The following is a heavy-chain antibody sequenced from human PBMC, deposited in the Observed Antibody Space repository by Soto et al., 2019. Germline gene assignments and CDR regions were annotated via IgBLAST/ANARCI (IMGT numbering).Heavy chain of an antibody. D-gene: IGHD3-10*01. CDR1: GGSITNYY. CDR2: IYYSRNT. CDR3: ARVSAGIDY. J-gene: IGHJ4*02. V-gene: IGHV4-59*01. Sequence: PSETLSLTCTVSGGSITNYYWSWIRQPPGKGLEWIGYIYYSRNTNYNPSLKSRITISVDTSKNQFSLNLNSVTAADTAVYYCARVSAGIDYWSQGTLVTVSS.